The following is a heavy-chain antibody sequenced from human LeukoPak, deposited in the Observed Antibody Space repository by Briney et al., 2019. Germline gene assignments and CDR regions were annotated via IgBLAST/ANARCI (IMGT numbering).Heavy chain of an antibody. CDR1: GFTFSSYA. V-gene: IGHV3-7*01. CDR3: ARDLRTVQWLESYFDY. Sequence: GGSLRLSCAASGFTFSSYAMSWVRQAPGKGLEWVANIKQDGSEKYYVDSVRGRFTISRDNAKNSLYLRMNSLRAEDTAVYYCARDLRTVQWLESYFDYWGQGTLVTVSS. J-gene: IGHJ4*02. D-gene: IGHD6-19*01. CDR2: IKQDGSEK.